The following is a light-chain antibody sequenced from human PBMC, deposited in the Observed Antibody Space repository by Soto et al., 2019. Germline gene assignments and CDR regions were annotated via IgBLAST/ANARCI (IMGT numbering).Light chain of an antibody. V-gene: IGKV3-11*01. Sequence: EIVLTQSPATLSLSPGERATLSCRASQSVSSYFAWYQQKPAQAPRLLIYDASNKATGIPAMFSGSGSGTDFTLTISSLEPEYFAVYYCQQRSNWPPFTFGPGTKVDIK. CDR1: QSVSSY. CDR2: DAS. J-gene: IGKJ3*01. CDR3: QQRSNWPPFT.